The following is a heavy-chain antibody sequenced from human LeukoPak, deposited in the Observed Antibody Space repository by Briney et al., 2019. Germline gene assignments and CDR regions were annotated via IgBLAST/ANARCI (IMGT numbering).Heavy chain of an antibody. Sequence: NPSETLSLTCAVYGGSFSGYYWSWIRQPPGKGLEWIGEINHSGSTNYNPSLKSRVTISVDTSKNQFSLKLSSVTAADTAVYYCARGRYDYGEHTEYFDYWGQGTLVTVSS. CDR3: ARGRYDYGEHTEYFDY. D-gene: IGHD4-17*01. J-gene: IGHJ4*02. CDR1: GGSFSGYY. CDR2: INHSGST. V-gene: IGHV4-34*01.